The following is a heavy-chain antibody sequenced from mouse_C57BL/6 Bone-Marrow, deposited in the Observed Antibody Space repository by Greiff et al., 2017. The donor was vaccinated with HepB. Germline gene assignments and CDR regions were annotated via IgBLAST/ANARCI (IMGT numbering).Heavy chain of an antibody. V-gene: IGHV1-85*01. Sequence: VQLQQSGPELVKPGASVKLSCKASGYTFTSYDINWVKQRPGQGLEWIGWIYPRDGSTKYNEKFKGKATLTVDTSSSTAYMELHSLTSADSAVYFCARNYYGSSFDWYFDVWGTGTTVTVSS. CDR1: GYTFTSYD. D-gene: IGHD1-1*01. J-gene: IGHJ1*03. CDR3: ARNYYGSSFDWYFDV. CDR2: IYPRDGST.